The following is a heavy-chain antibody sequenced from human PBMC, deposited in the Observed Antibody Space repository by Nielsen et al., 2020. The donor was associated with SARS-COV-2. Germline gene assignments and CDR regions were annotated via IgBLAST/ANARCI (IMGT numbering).Heavy chain of an antibody. V-gene: IGHV1-24*01. J-gene: IGHJ5*02. CDR2: FDPEDGET. CDR1: GYTLTELS. D-gene: IGHD5-18*01. Sequence: ASVKASCKVSGYTLTELSMHWVRQAPGKGLEWMGGFDPEDGETIYAQKFQGRVTMTEDTSTDTAYMELSSLRSEDTAVYYCATEKSDTAMVYNWFDPWGQGTLVTVSS. CDR3: ATEKSDTAMVYNWFDP.